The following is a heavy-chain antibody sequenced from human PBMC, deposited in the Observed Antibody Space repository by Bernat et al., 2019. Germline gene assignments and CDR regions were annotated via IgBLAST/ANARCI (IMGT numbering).Heavy chain of an antibody. J-gene: IGHJ6*02. CDR2: ISYDGSNK. CDR1: GFTFSSYA. D-gene: IGHD5-18*01. CDR3: ANLDTAVGGMDV. Sequence: QVQLVESGGGVVQPGRSLRLSCAASGFTFSSYAMHWVRQAPGKGLEWVAVISYDGSNKYYADSVKGRFTISRDNSKNTLYLQMNSLRAEDTAVYYCANLDTAVGGMDVWGQGTTVTVSS. V-gene: IGHV3-30-3*01.